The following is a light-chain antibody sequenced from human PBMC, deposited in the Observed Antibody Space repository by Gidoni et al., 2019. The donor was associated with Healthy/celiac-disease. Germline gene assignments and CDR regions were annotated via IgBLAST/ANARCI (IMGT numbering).Light chain of an antibody. J-gene: IGKJ1*01. CDR1: QSISSW. CDR2: KAS. CDR3: QQYNTYSPA. Sequence: DIQMTQSPSTLSASVGDRVTITCRASQSISSWLAWYQQKPGKAPKLLIYKASSLESGVPASFIGSGSGTEFTLTISILQPDDFATYYCQQYNTYSPAFGQGTKVEIK. V-gene: IGKV1-5*03.